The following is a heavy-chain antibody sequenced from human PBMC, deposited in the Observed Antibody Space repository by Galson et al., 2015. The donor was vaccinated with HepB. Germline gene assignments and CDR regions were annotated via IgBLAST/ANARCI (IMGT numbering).Heavy chain of an antibody. D-gene: IGHD3-22*01. CDR3: ARDLGPEDYYDSSGTFDY. CDR1: GYTFTSYG. J-gene: IGHJ4*02. CDR2: ISAYNGNT. V-gene: IGHV1-18*04. Sequence: SVKVSCKASGYTFTSYGISWVRQAPGQGLEWMGWISAYNGNTNYAQKLQGRVTMTTDTSTSTAYMELRSLRSDDTAVYYCARDLGPEDYYDSSGTFDYWGQGTLVTVSS.